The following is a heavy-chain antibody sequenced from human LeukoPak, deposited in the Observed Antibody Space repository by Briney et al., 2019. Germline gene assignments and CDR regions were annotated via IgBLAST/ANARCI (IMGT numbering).Heavy chain of an antibody. Sequence: GESLKISCKGSGYSFTNYWIGWVRQMPGKGLEWMGIVYPGDSDTRYSPSFQGQVTISADKSISPAYLQWNSLKASDTAMYYCARPIVYGDYLDAFDIWGQGTMVTVSS. CDR3: ARPIVYGDYLDAFDI. D-gene: IGHD4-17*01. J-gene: IGHJ3*02. CDR2: VYPGDSDT. V-gene: IGHV5-51*01. CDR1: GYSFTNYW.